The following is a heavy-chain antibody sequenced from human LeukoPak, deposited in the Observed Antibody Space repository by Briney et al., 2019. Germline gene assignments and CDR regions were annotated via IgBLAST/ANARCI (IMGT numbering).Heavy chain of an antibody. V-gene: IGHV4-31*03. Sequence: PSETLSLTCTVSGGSISSGGYYWSWIRQHPGKGLEWIGYIYYSGSTYYNPSLKSRVTISVDTSKNQFSLKLSSVTAADTAVYYCARRGPTVTTGRRGPGEVDYWGQGTLVTVSS. J-gene: IGHJ4*02. CDR2: IYYSGST. CDR3: ARRGPTVTTGRRGPGEVDY. D-gene: IGHD4-17*01. CDR1: GGSISSGGYY.